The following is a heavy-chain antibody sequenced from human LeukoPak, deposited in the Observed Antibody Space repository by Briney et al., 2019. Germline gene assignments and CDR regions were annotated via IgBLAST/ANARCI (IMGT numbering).Heavy chain of an antibody. D-gene: IGHD4-17*01. CDR2: ISSSSSYI. CDR3: ARGEDYGDFPSFFDY. CDR1: GFTFSSYS. V-gene: IGHV3-21*01. J-gene: IGHJ4*02. Sequence: GGSLRLSCAASGFTFSSYSMNWVRQAPGKGLEWVSSISSSSSYIYYADSVKGRFTISRDNAKNSLYLQMNSLRAEDTAVYYCARGEDYGDFPSFFDYWGQGTLVTVSS.